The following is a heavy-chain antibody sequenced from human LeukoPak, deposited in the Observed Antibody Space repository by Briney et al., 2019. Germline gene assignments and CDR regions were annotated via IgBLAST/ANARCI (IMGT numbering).Heavy chain of an antibody. Sequence: GGSLRLSCAASGFSFSIYWMSWVRQAPGQGLEWVANINQGGSETYYVDSVKGRFTISRDNAKNSLFLQMDSLRAEDTAIYYCARSPAVGTVVYWGQGTLVTVSS. CDR3: ARSPAVGTVVY. CDR1: GFSFSIYW. CDR2: INQGGSET. V-gene: IGHV3-7*01. J-gene: IGHJ4*02. D-gene: IGHD6-19*01.